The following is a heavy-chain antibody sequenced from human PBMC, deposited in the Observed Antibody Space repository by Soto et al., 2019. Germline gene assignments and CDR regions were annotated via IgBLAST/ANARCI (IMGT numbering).Heavy chain of an antibody. Sequence: ASVKVSCKASGYTFTSYDINWVRQATGQGLEWMGWMNPNSGNTGYAQKFQGRVTMTRNTSISTAYMELSSLRSEDTAVYYCARGASNYDFWSGYYGSRYYFDYWGQGTLVTVSS. CDR3: ARGASNYDFWSGYYGSRYYFDY. CDR2: MNPNSGNT. CDR1: GYTFTSYD. D-gene: IGHD3-3*01. V-gene: IGHV1-8*01. J-gene: IGHJ4*02.